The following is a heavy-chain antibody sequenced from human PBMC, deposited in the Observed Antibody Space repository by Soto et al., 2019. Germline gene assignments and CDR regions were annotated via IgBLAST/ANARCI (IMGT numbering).Heavy chain of an antibody. CDR2: IYYSGST. Sequence: QVQLQESGPGLVKPSETLSLTCTVSGGSISSYYWSWIRQPLGKGLEWIGYIYYSGSTNYNPSLKSRVTISVDTSKNQFSLKLSSVTAADTAVYYCAIDLANSNLYYFDYWGQGTLVTVSS. CDR1: GGSISSYY. D-gene: IGHD4-4*01. CDR3: AIDLANSNLYYFDY. V-gene: IGHV4-59*01. J-gene: IGHJ4*02.